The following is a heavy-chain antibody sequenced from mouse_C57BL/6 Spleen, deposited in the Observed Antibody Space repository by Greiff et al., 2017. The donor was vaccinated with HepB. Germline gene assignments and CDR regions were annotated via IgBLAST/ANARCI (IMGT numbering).Heavy chain of an antibody. D-gene: IGHD2-1*01. V-gene: IGHV1-81*01. CDR3: ARLRPLVRYFDV. J-gene: IGHJ1*03. CDR1: GYTFTSYG. CDR2: IYPRSGNT. Sequence: VQLQQSGAELARPGASVKLSCKASGYTFTSYGISWVKQRTGQGLEWIGEIYPRSGNTYYNEKFKGKATLTADKSSSTAYMELRSLTSEDSAVYFCARLRPLVRYFDVWGTGTTVTVSS.